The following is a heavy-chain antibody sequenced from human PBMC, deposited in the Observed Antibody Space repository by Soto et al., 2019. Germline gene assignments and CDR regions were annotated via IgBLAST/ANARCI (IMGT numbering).Heavy chain of an antibody. CDR3: AKDRIYRTNYYYYYGMDV. D-gene: IGHD4-4*01. J-gene: IGHJ6*02. CDR2: ISDDGSNK. V-gene: IGHV3-30*18. Sequence: PXESLSLSCEASGFTFSSYCMHWVRQAPGKGLEWVAVISDDGSNKYYADSVKGRFTISRDNSKNTLYLQMNSLRAEDTAVYYCAKDRIYRTNYYYYYGMDVWGQGTTVTVSS. CDR1: GFTFSSYC.